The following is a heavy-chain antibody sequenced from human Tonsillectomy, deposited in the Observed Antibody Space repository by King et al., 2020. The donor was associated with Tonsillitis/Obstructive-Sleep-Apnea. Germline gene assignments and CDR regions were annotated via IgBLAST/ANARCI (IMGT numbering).Heavy chain of an antibody. J-gene: IGHJ4*02. V-gene: IGHV5-51*03. Sequence: QLVQSGAEVKKPGESLKISCKGSGYSFTNYCIGWVRQMPGKGLQWMGIIYPGDSDTRYNPSFQGQVTMSADKSISTAYLQWSSMKASDTVMYYCATLRSCGFDQGIQLLFDYWGQGTLVTVSS. D-gene: IGHD2/OR15-2a*01. CDR3: ATLRSCGFDQGIQLLFDY. CDR2: IYPGDSDT. CDR1: GYSFTNYC.